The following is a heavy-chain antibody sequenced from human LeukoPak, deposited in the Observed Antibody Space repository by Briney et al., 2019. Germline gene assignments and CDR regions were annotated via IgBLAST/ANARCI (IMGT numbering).Heavy chain of an antibody. Sequence: PGGSLRLSCVASGFSFSNAWMSWVRQAPGKGLEWVGRIKSKTDGGTTDYAAPVKGRFTISRDDSKNTLYLQMNSLKTEDTAVYYCTTSACSNGVCYTSVDYWGQGTLVTVSS. CDR2: IKSKTDGGTT. CDR3: TTSACSNGVCYTSVDY. V-gene: IGHV3-15*01. CDR1: GFSFSNAW. J-gene: IGHJ4*02. D-gene: IGHD2-8*01.